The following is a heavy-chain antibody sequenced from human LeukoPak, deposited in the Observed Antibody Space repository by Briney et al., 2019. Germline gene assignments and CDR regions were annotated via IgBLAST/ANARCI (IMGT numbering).Heavy chain of an antibody. CDR3: ASVEEIASGGFDI. V-gene: IGHV1-69*04. Sequence: VASVKVSCKASGGTFSSYAISWVRQAPGQGLEWMGRIIPILGIANYAQKFQGRVTITADKSTSTAYMELSSLRSEDTAVYYCASVEEIASGGFDIWGQGTMVTVSS. J-gene: IGHJ3*02. CDR2: IIPILGIA. D-gene: IGHD2-8*02. CDR1: GGTFSSYA.